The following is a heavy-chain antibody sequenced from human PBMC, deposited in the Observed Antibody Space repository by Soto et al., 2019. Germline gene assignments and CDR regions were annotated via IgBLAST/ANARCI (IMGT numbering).Heavy chain of an antibody. CDR2: ISYDGSNK. CDR3: ARDQGYSSGWDAFDI. J-gene: IGHJ3*02. Sequence: GGSLRLSRAASGFTFSSYAMHWVRQAPGKGLEWVAVISYDGSNKYYADSVKGRFTISRDNSKNTLYLQMNSLRAEDTAVYYCARDQGYSSGWDAFDIWGQGTMVTVSS. D-gene: IGHD6-19*01. V-gene: IGHV3-30-3*01. CDR1: GFTFSSYA.